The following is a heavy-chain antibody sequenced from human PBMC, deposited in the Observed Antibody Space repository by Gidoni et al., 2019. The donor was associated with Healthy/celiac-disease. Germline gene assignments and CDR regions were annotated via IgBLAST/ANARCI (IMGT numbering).Heavy chain of an antibody. CDR2: ISSSSSYI. V-gene: IGHV3-21*01. J-gene: IGHJ5*02. CDR1: GFTFSSYS. Sequence: EVQLVESGGGLVKPGGSLRLSCSPSGFTFSSYSMNWVRQAPGKGLEWVSSISSSSSYIYYADAVKGRFTISRDNAKNSLYLQMNSLRAEDTAVYYCARDLPTYYYGSGRGGFDPWGQGTLVTVSS. D-gene: IGHD3-10*01. CDR3: ARDLPTYYYGSGRGGFDP.